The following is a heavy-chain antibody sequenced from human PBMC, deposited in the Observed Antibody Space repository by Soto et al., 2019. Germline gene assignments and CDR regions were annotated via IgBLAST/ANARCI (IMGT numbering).Heavy chain of an antibody. V-gene: IGHV4-30-4*01. Sequence: SETLSLTCTVSGGSISSGDYYWSWIRQPPGKGLEWIGYIYYSGSTYYNPSLKSRVTISVDTSKNQFSLKLSSVTAADTAVYYCARADDRGVKWYFDLWGRGTLVTVSS. J-gene: IGHJ2*01. CDR3: ARADDRGVKWYFDL. CDR1: GGSISSGDYY. CDR2: IYYSGST.